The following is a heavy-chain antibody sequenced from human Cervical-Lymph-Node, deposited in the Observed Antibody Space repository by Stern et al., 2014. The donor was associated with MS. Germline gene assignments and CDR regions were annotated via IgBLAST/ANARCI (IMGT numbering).Heavy chain of an antibody. CDR2: IYTDGST. D-gene: IGHD3-3*01. Sequence: EVHLVESGGGLIQPGGSLRLSCAAPGFIVSKNYMSWVRQAPGKGLEWVSLIYTDGSTYYAGSVKGRFTISRDISKNKLFLQMNSLRAEDTAMYYCARAIFGVNTAAMAPDAFDSWGQGTMVTVSS. CDR3: ARAIFGVNTAAMAPDAFDS. V-gene: IGHV3-53*01. CDR1: GFIVSKNY. J-gene: IGHJ3*01.